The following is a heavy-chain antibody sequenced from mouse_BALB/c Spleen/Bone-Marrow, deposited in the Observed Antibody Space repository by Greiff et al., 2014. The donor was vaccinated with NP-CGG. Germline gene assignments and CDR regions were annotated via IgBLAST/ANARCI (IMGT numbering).Heavy chain of an antibody. V-gene: IGHV1-54*01. CDR1: GYAFTNYL. J-gene: IGHJ4*01. Sequence: VQLQQSGAELVRPGTSVKVSCKGSGYAFTNYLIEWVKQRPGQGLEWIGVINSGSGGTKYNEKFKGKATLTADKSSSTAYMQLSSLTSDDSALYFCARAITDAMDYWCQGTSVTVSS. CDR2: INSGSGGT. CDR3: ARAITDAMDY. D-gene: IGHD2-4*01.